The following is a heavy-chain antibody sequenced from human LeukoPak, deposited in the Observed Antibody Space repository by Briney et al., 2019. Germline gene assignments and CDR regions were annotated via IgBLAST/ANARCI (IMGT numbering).Heavy chain of an antibody. CDR1: GFTFSSYG. V-gene: IGHV3-30*18. J-gene: IGHJ4*02. CDR2: ISYDGSNK. CDR3: AKDQGVRWSFDY. D-gene: IGHD3-10*01. Sequence: GGSLRLSCAASGFTFSSYGMHWVRQAPGKGLEWVAVISYDGSNKYYADSVKGRFTISRDNSKNTLYLQMNSLRAEDTAVYYCAKDQGVRWSFDYWGQGTLVTVSS.